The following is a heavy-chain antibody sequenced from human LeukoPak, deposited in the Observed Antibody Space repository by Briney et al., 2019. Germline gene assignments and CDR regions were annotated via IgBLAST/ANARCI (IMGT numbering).Heavy chain of an antibody. V-gene: IGHV4-59*12. D-gene: IGHD5-12*01. CDR3: ARALRGYSGYARYYFDY. CDR1: GGSISSYY. CDR2: IYYSGST. Sequence: PSETLSLTCTVSGGSISSYYWSWIRQPPGKGLEWIGYIYYSGSTNYNPPLKSRVTISVDTSRNQFSLKLSSVTAADTAVYYCARALRGYSGYARYYFDYWGQGTLVTVSS. J-gene: IGHJ4*02.